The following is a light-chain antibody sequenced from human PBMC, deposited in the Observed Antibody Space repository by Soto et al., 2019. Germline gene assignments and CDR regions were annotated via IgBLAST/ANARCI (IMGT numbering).Light chain of an antibody. Sequence: IQLTQSPSSLSASVGDRVTITCRASQDIRRALAWYQQKPGKAPNVLISDDSSVESGVPSRFSGSGSGTDFTLSHISRRAEDFATNFCQQFTYPLTSSIGTKV. J-gene: IGKJ4*01. V-gene: IGKV1-13*02. CDR1: QDIRRA. CDR3: QQFTYPLT. CDR2: DDS.